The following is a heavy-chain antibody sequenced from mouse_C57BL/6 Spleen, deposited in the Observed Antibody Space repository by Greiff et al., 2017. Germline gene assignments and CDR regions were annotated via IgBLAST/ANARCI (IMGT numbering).Heavy chain of an antibody. V-gene: IGHV1-50*01. CDR1: GYTFTSYW. CDR2: IDPSDSYT. J-gene: IGHJ3*01. CDR3: ARNYDGYTWFAY. D-gene: IGHD2-3*01. Sequence: QVQLQQPGAELVKPGASVKLSCKASGYTFTSYWMQWVKQRPGQGLEWIGEIDPSDSYTNYNQKFKGKATLTVDTSSSTAYMQLSSLTSEDSAVYYCARNYDGYTWFAYWGQGTLVTVSA.